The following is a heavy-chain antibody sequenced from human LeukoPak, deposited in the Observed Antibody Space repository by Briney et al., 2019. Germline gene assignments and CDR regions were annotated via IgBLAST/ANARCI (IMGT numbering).Heavy chain of an antibody. J-gene: IGHJ4*02. V-gene: IGHV3-49*04. CDR1: GFTFSSYE. Sequence: GGSLRLSCAASGFTFSSYEMNWVRQAPGKGLEWVGFIRSKAYGGTTEYAASVKGRFTISRDDSKSIAYLQMNSLKTEDTAVYYCTRDLRYFDWLLGYWGQRTLVTVSS. CDR3: TRDLRYFDWLLGY. CDR2: IRSKAYGGTT. D-gene: IGHD3-9*01.